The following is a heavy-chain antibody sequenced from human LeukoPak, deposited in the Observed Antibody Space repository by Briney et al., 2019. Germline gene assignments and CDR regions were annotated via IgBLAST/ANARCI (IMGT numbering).Heavy chain of an antibody. CDR1: GGTFSSYA. CDR2: IIPIFGTA. V-gene: IGHV1-69*06. D-gene: IGHD6-13*01. Sequence: APVKVSCKASGGTFSSYAISWVRQAPGQGLEWMGGIIPIFGTANYAQKFQGRVTITADKSTSTAYMELSSLRSEDTAVYYCARGRGIAAGLYYWGQGTLVTVSS. J-gene: IGHJ4*02. CDR3: ARGRGIAAGLYY.